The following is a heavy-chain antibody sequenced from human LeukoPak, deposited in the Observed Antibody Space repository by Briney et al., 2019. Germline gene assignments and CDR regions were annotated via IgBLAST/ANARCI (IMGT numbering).Heavy chain of an antibody. CDR2: MNPNSGNT. CDR3: ARAPGGSSTWSRSGKNY. Sequence: ASVKVSCKASGYTFTSYDINWVRQATGQGLEWMGWMNPNSGNTGYAQKFQGRVTMTRNTSISTAYMELSSLRSEDTAVYYCARAPGGSSTWSRSGKNYWGQGTLVTVSS. V-gene: IGHV1-8*01. D-gene: IGHD2-2*01. J-gene: IGHJ4*02. CDR1: GYTFTSYD.